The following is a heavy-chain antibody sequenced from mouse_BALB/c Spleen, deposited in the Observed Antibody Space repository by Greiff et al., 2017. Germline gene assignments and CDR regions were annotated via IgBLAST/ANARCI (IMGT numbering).Heavy chain of an antibody. Sequence: EVQVVESGGGLVKPGGSLTLSCAASGFTFSSYAMSWVRQTPEKRLEWVATISSGGSYTYYPDSVKGRFTISRDNAKNTLYLQMSSLRSEDTAMYYCARLDGYYFDYWGQGTTLTVSS. CDR1: GFTFSSYA. CDR2: ISSGGSYT. V-gene: IGHV5-9-3*01. J-gene: IGHJ2*01. D-gene: IGHD2-3*01. CDR3: ARLDGYYFDY.